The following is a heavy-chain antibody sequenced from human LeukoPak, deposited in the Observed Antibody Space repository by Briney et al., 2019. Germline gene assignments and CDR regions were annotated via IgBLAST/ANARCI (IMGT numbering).Heavy chain of an antibody. J-gene: IGHJ6*02. CDR1: GYTFTSYY. V-gene: IGHV1-46*01. CDR3: ARPTSIIPAANIYYYFYGMDV. Sequence: ASVKVSCKASGYTFTSYYMHWVRQAPGQGHEWMGIINLSGGITTYAQKFQGRVTMTRDTSTSTVYMELSSLRSEDTAVYYCARPTSIIPAANIYYYFYGMDVWGQGTTVTVSS. D-gene: IGHD2-2*01. CDR2: INLSGGIT.